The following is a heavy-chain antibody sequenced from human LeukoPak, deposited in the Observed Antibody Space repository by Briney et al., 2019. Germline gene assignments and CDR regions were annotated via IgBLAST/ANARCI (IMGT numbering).Heavy chain of an antibody. V-gene: IGHV3-30*04. CDR2: ISYDGSNK. Sequence: PGGSLRLSCAASGFTFSSYAMHWVRQAPGKGLEWVAVISYDGSNKYYADSVKGRFTISRDNSKNTLYLQMNSLRAEDTAVYYCARARIQLWKYYFDYWGQGTLVTVSS. CDR1: GFTFSSYA. D-gene: IGHD5-18*01. J-gene: IGHJ4*02. CDR3: ARARIQLWKYYFDY.